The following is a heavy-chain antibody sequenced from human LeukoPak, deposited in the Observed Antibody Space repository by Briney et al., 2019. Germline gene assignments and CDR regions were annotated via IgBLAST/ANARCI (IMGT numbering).Heavy chain of an antibody. CDR1: GGSISSYY. V-gene: IGHV4-59*01. J-gene: IGHJ5*02. CDR2: IYYSGST. CDR3: ARERLLWFGDRWFDP. Sequence: PSETLSLTCTVSGGSISSYYWSWIRQPPGKGLEWIGYIYYSGSTNYNPSLKSRVTISVDTSKNQFSLKLSSVTAADTAVYYCARERLLWFGDRWFDPWGQGTLVTVSS. D-gene: IGHD3-10*01.